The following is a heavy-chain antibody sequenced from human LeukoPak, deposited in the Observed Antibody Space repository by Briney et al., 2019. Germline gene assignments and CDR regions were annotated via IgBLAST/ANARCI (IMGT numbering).Heavy chain of an antibody. Sequence: PSETLSLTCSVSGDSMSSYYWSWIRQPPGKGLEWIGEINHSGSTNYNPSLKSRVTISVDTSKNQFSLKLSSVTAADTAVYYCARGRGSGWGVGYYFRASGPKFDYWGQGTLVTVSS. J-gene: IGHJ4*02. V-gene: IGHV4-34*01. CDR2: INHSGST. D-gene: IGHD6-19*01. CDR3: ARGRGSGWGVGYYFRASGPKFDY. CDR1: GDSMSSYY.